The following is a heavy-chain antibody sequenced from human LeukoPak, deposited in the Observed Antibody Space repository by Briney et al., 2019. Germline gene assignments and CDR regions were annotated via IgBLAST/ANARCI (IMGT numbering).Heavy chain of an antibody. D-gene: IGHD3-22*01. J-gene: IGHJ4*02. CDR2: INPSDGTT. CDR1: GYTFTGYY. Sequence: EASVKVSCKASGYTFTGYYIHCVRQAPGQGLEWMGIINPSDGTTSYAQKFQGRVTMTRDTSTSTVYMELSSLRSEDTAVYYCARAPANKYDSRLTEDYWGQGTLVTVSS. CDR3: ARAPANKYDSRLTEDY. V-gene: IGHV1-46*01.